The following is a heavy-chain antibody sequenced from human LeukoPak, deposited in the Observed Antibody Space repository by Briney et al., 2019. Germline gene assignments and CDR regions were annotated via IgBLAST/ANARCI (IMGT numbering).Heavy chain of an antibody. CDR2: INPNSGGT. Sequence: ASVKVSCKASGYTFTGYYMHWVRQAPGQGLEWMGWINPNSGGTNYAQKFQGRVTMTRDTSISTAYMELSRLRSDDTAAYYCARGVPAAPYYYYYYMDVWGKGTTVTVSS. CDR3: ARGVPAAPYYYYYYMDV. V-gene: IGHV1-2*02. D-gene: IGHD2-2*01. J-gene: IGHJ6*03. CDR1: GYTFTGYY.